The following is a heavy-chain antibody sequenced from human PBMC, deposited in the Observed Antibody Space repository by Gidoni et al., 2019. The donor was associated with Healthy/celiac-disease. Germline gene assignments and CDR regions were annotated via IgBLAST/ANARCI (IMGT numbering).Heavy chain of an antibody. D-gene: IGHD2-2*01. V-gene: IGHV1-69*06. Sequence: QVQLVQSGAEVKKPGSSVQVSCKASGGTFSSYAISWVRQAPGQGLEWMGGIIPIFGTANYAKKFQGRVTITADKSTSTAYMELSSLRSEDTAVYYCASHLGYCSSTSCYAGMDVWGQGTTVTVSS. J-gene: IGHJ6*02. CDR1: GGTFSSYA. CDR2: IIPIFGTA. CDR3: ASHLGYCSSTSCYAGMDV.